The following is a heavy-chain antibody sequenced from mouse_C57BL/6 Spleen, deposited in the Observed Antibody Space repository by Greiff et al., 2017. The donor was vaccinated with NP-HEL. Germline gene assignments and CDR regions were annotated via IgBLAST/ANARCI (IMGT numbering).Heavy chain of an antibody. CDR1: GYTFTDYN. CDR2: INPNNGGT. J-gene: IGHJ4*01. CDR3: ARAAYYSNYVAMDY. D-gene: IGHD2-5*01. Sequence: DVQLQESGPELVKPGASVKIPCKASGYTFTDYNMDWVKQSHGKSLEWIGDINPNNGGTIYNQKFKGKATLTVDKSSSTAYMELRSLTSEDTAVYYCARAAYYSNYVAMDYWGQGTSVTVSS. V-gene: IGHV1-18*01.